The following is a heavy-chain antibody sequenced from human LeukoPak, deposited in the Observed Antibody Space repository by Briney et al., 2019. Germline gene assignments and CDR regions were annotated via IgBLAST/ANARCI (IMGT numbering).Heavy chain of an antibody. CDR1: GFTFSSYE. J-gene: IGHJ4*02. CDR3: AREPTYSSSWYTTCDF. CDR2: ISSSGSTI. Sequence: GGSLRLSCAASGFTFSSYEMHWVRQAPGKGLEWVSYISSSGSTIYYADSVKGRFTISRDNAKNSLYLQMNSLRAEDTAVYYCAREPTYSSSWYTTCDFWGQGTLVTVSS. D-gene: IGHD6-13*01. V-gene: IGHV3-48*03.